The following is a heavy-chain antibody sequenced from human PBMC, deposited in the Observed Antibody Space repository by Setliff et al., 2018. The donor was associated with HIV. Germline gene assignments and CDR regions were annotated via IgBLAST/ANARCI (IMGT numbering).Heavy chain of an antibody. CDR1: ANSFATYW. CDR2: IFPDDSDT. Sequence: GESLKISCQGSANSFATYWIGWVRQMPGKGLELMGIIFPDDSDTRYSPSFQGQVTISADKSINTAYLQWNSLKASDTAMYYCARRGLPAADPLDYWGQGTLVTVSS. J-gene: IGHJ4*02. CDR3: ARRGLPAADPLDY. V-gene: IGHV5-51*01. D-gene: IGHD6-13*01.